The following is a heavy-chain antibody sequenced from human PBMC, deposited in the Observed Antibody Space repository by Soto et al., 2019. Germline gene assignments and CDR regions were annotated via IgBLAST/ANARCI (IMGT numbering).Heavy chain of an antibody. V-gene: IGHV3-23*01. CDR2: ISAAGVSA. CDR1: GFTFTDYA. D-gene: IGHD5-18*01. J-gene: IGHJ4*02. CDR3: ARVFRGYSGYVEL. Sequence: GGSLRLSCATSGFTFTDYAMTWVRQAPGGGMEWVSSISAAGVSAYYTDSLKGRFTISRDNSRNTVYLQLNNLRTEDTAFYFCARVFRGYSGYVELWGQGTLVTVS.